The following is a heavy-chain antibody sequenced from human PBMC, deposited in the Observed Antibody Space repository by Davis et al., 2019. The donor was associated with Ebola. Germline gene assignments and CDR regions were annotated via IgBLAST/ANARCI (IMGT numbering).Heavy chain of an antibody. V-gene: IGHV4-34*01. Sequence: MPSETLSLTCAVYGGSFSGYYWSWIRQPPGKGLEWIGEINHSGSTNHNPSLKSRVTISVDTSKNQFSLKLSSVTAADTAVYYCARKRGYSGYDRFDYWGQGTLVTVSS. CDR1: GGSFSGYY. D-gene: IGHD5-12*01. J-gene: IGHJ4*02. CDR2: INHSGST. CDR3: ARKRGYSGYDRFDY.